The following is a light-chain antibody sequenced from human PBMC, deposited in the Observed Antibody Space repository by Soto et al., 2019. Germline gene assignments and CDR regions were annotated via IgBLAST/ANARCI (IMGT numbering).Light chain of an antibody. CDR1: QSVSSSY. CDR2: GAS. CDR3: QQYGSSPRT. J-gene: IGKJ1*01. Sequence: EIVLTQSPGTLSLSPGERATLSCRASQSVSSSYLAWYQQKPGQAHRLLVYGASSRATGIPDRFSGSGSGTGFTLSIRRLEPEDFAVYYCQQYGSSPRTFGQGTKLDI. V-gene: IGKV3-20*01.